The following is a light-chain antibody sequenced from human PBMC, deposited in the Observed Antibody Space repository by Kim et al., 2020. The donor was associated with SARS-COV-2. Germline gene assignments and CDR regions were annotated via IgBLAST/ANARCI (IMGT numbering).Light chain of an antibody. V-gene: IGLV1-44*01. CDR2: SNN. CDR1: SSTIGSNT. CDR3: AAWDDSLNGWV. J-gene: IGLJ3*02. Sequence: GQRVTVSCSGSSSTIGSNTSNWYQQLPRTAPTRLIYSNNQRPPGVPDRFSGSKSGTSASLAISGLQSEDEADYYCAAWDDSLNGWVFGGGTQLTVL.